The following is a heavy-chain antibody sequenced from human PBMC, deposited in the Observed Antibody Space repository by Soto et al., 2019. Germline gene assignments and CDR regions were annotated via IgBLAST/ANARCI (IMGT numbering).Heavy chain of an antibody. V-gene: IGHV4-59*08. Sequence: SETLSLTCTVSGGSISSYYRSWIRQPPGKGLEWIGYIYYSGSTNYNPSLKSRVTISVDTSKNQFSLKLSSVTAADTAVYYCARSSGSGIAAAGIADAFDIWGQGTMVTVSS. CDR2: IYYSGST. CDR1: GGSISSYY. CDR3: ARSSGSGIAAAGIADAFDI. J-gene: IGHJ3*02. D-gene: IGHD6-13*01.